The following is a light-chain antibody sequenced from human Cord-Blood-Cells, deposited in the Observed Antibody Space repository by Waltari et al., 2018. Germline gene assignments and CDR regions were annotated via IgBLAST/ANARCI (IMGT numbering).Light chain of an antibody. CDR2: GNS. V-gene: IGLV1-40*01. CDR1: SSNIGAGYD. Sequence: QSVLTQPPSVSGAPGQRVTISCTGSSSNIGAGYDVHWYQQLPGTAPKLLIYGNSNRPSGCPDRFSGSKSGTSASLAITGLQAEDDADYYCQSYDSSLSGYVFGTGTKVTVL. CDR3: QSYDSSLSGYV. J-gene: IGLJ1*01.